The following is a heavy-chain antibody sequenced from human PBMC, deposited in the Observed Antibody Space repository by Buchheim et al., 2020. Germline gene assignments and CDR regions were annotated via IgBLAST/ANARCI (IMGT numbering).Heavy chain of an antibody. Sequence: QVQVVESGGDVVQPGRSLRLSCVASGFTFSTYAVNWVRQAPGKGLEWVAVISYNGGNQYYADSVKGRFTISRDNFKNTLYLQMDSLRPEDTAVYYCAREEYLGGGINYYYGTDDWGPGTT. V-gene: IGHV3-30-3*01. J-gene: IGHJ6*02. CDR2: ISYNGGNQ. CDR1: GFTFSTYA. D-gene: IGHD1-26*01. CDR3: AREEYLGGGINYYYGTDD.